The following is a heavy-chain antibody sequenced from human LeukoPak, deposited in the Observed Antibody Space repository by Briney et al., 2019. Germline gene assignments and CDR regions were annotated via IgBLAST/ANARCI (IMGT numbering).Heavy chain of an antibody. V-gene: IGHV1-18*01. CDR3: ARLDTNMVYWYFDL. Sequence: ALVKVSCKASGYTFNSYAISWVRQAPGQGLEWMGWISAYNGNTKYAQNFQGRVTMTTDTSTSTAYMDLRSLRSDDTAVYYCARLDTNMVYWYFDLWGRGTLVTVSS. D-gene: IGHD5-18*01. CDR2: ISAYNGNT. J-gene: IGHJ2*01. CDR1: GYTFNSYA.